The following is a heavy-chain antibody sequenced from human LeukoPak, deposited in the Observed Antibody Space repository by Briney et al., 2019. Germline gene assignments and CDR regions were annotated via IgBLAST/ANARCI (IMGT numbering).Heavy chain of an antibody. D-gene: IGHD4-17*01. V-gene: IGHV4-39*01. CDR1: NGSITSTSY. J-gene: IGHJ4*02. CDR2: TSSGGSA. CDR3: ARQGGGDFVDS. Sequence: SETPSLTCFVSNGSITSTSYWAWIRQSPGKGLEWIGTTSSGGSAYYKTSLKSRVTISVDTSKTQLSLRLTSVTAADTAVYYCARQGGGDFVDSWGQGTLVSVS.